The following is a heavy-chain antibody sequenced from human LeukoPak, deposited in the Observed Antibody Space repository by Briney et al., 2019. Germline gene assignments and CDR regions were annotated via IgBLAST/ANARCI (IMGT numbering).Heavy chain of an antibody. V-gene: IGHV3-30*04. CDR3: ASAGSSWDDNWFDP. CDR2: ISYDGSNK. Sequence: TGGSLRLSCAASGFTFSSYAMHWVRQAPGKGLEWVAVISYDGSNKYYADSVKGRFTISRDNSKNTLHLQMNSLRAEDTAVYYCASAGSSWDDNWFDPWGQGTLVTVSS. J-gene: IGHJ5*02. D-gene: IGHD6-13*01. CDR1: GFTFSSYA.